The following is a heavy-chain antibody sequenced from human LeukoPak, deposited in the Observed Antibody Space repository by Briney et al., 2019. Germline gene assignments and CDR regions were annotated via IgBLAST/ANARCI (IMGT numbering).Heavy chain of an antibody. D-gene: IGHD3-10*01. J-gene: IGHJ4*02. Sequence: PGGSLRLSCAASGFTFSSYEMNRVRQAPGKGLEWVSSISSSSSYIYYADSVKGRFTISRDNAKNSLYLQMNSLRADDTAVYYCARGGVAGGFDYWGQGTLVTVSS. V-gene: IGHV3-21*04. CDR3: ARGGVAGGFDY. CDR2: ISSSSSYI. CDR1: GFTFSSYE.